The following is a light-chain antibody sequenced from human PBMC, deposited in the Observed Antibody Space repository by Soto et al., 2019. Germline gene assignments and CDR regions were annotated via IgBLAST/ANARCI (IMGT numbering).Light chain of an antibody. Sequence: SYELTQPPSVSVAPGKTARITCGGNNIGSKSVHWYQQKPGQAPVLVIYYDSDRPSGIPERFSGSNSGNTATLTISRVEAGDEADFYCQVWDSSNDHVVFGGGTKVTVL. V-gene: IGLV3-21*04. CDR1: NIGSKS. J-gene: IGLJ2*01. CDR3: QVWDSSNDHVV. CDR2: YDS.